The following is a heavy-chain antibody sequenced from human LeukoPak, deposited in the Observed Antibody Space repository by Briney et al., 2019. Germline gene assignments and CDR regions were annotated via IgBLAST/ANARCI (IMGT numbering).Heavy chain of an antibody. D-gene: IGHD6-19*01. CDR2: LSYDGSNK. Sequence: GGSLRLSCAASGFTFSSYGMHWVRQAPGKGLEWVAVLSYDGSNKYYADSVKGRFTISRDNSKNTLYLQMNSLRAEDTAVYYCAKAPYSSGWYSDYWGQGTLVTVSS. CDR3: AKAPYSSGWYSDY. J-gene: IGHJ4*02. V-gene: IGHV3-30*18. CDR1: GFTFSSYG.